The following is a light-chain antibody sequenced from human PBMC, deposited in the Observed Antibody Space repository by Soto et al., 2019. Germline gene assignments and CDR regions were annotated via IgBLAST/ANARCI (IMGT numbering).Light chain of an antibody. CDR2: GAS. CDR1: QSVSGSY. J-gene: IGKJ5*01. CDR3: QQYGGSPPIT. V-gene: IGKV3-20*01. Sequence: ETVLTQSPGTLSLSPGERATLSCRASQSVSGSYLAWYQQKAGQAPRLLIYGASSRATGIPDRFSGNGSGTDFTLTISRLEPEDFAVYYCQQYGGSPPITFGQGTRLEIK.